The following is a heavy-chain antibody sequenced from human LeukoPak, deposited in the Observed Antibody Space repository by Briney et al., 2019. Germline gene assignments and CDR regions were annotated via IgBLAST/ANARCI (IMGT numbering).Heavy chain of an antibody. J-gene: IGHJ4*02. D-gene: IGHD6-19*01. CDR3: ARVGTRSGWSGDFDY. V-gene: IGHV3-21*01. Sequence: GESLRLSCAAPGITFSNYNMNWVRQAPGKGLEWISSITSSSSYTFYADSVKGRFTISRDNAKNSLYLQMNSLRAEDTAVYYCARVGTRSGWSGDFDYWGQGTLVTVSS. CDR1: GITFSNYN. CDR2: ITSSSSYT.